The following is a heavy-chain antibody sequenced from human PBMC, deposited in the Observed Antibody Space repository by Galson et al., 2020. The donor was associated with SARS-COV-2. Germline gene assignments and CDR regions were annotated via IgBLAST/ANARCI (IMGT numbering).Heavy chain of an antibody. CDR1: GFTFSSYA. Sequence: GESLKISCAASGFTFSSYAMSWVRQAPGKGLEWVSVIYSGGSTYYADSVKGRFTISRDNSKNTLYLQMNSLRAEDTAVYYCAKGPITMDYFDYWGQGTLVTVSS. J-gene: IGHJ4*02. CDR3: AKGPITMDYFDY. D-gene: IGHD2-8*01. V-gene: IGHV3-23*03. CDR2: IYSGGST.